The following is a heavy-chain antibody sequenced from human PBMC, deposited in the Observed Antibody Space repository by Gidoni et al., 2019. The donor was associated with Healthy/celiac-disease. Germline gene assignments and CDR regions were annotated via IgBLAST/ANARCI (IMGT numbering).Heavy chain of an antibody. Sequence: QVQLVKSGAEVKKPGASVKVSCKASGYTFTSYDINWVRQANGQGLEWMGWMNPNSGNTGYAQKFQGRVTMTRNTSISTAYMELSSLRSEDTAVYYCARVIGYCTGGVCYPTGWFDPWGQGTLVTVSS. CDR1: GYTFTSYD. D-gene: IGHD2-8*02. CDR2: MNPNSGNT. J-gene: IGHJ5*02. V-gene: IGHV1-8*01. CDR3: ARVIGYCTGGVCYPTGWFDP.